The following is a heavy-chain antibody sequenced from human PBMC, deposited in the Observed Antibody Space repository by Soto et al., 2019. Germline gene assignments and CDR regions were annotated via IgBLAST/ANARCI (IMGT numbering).Heavy chain of an antibody. CDR1: GYTFTSYG. CDR2: ISAYNGNT. D-gene: IGHD5-12*01. V-gene: IGHV1-18*01. J-gene: IGHJ4*02. Sequence: QVQLVQSGAEVKKPGASVKVSCKASGYTFTSYGISWVRQAPGQGLEWMGWISAYNGNTNHAQKLQGRVTMTTDPSTSTAYLELRSLRSDDTAVYYCARDLYVDIVAKIVDYWGQGTLVTVSS. CDR3: ARDLYVDIVAKIVDY.